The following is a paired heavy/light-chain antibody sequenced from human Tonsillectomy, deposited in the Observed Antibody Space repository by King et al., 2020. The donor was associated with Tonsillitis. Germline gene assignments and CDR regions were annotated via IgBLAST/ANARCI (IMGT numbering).Light chain of an antibody. CDR3: QVWDRSSDQPV. Sequence: SYVLTQPPSVSVPPGRPARITCGANNIGSKSVHWYQQKTGQAPVPVIYNDSDRPSGIPERISGSNSGSTATLTISRVEAGDEADYYCQVWDRSSDQPVFGGGTKLTVL. J-gene: IGLJ2*01. CDR2: NDS. CDR1: NIGSKS. V-gene: IGLV3-21*01.
Heavy chain of an antibody. V-gene: IGHV3-49*03. J-gene: IGHJ4*02. Sequence: EVQLVESGGGLVQPGRSLRLSCTTSGFTFGDYAMSWFRQAPGKGLEWVSFIRSKAYGGTTEYAASVKGRFTISRDDSKSIAYLQVNSLKTEDTAIYFCSRGPRLQLWAFDYWGQGTLVTVSS. D-gene: IGHD5-18*01. CDR1: GFTFGDYA. CDR2: IRSKAYGGTT. CDR3: SRGPRLQLWAFDY.